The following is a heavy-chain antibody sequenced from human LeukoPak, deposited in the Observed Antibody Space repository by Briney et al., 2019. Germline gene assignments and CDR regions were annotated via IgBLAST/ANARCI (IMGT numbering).Heavy chain of an antibody. CDR2: IGGGGVTT. D-gene: IGHD1-26*01. Sequence: PGGSLRLSCAASGFTFSSYSMHWVRQAPGKGPEFVSVIGGGGVTTFYADSVKDRFTISRDNSKNTLYLEMGSLRAEDMAVYYCXREXGGSGLWYYDLWGRGTLVTVSS. CDR3: XREXGGSGLWYYDL. J-gene: IGHJ2*01. CDR1: GFTFSSYS. V-gene: IGHV3-64*02.